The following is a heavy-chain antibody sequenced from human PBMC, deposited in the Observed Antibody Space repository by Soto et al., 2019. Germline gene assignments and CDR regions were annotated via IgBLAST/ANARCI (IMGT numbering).Heavy chain of an antibody. CDR3: AGVRVSLSCGSRSRETYYFDY. D-gene: IGHD2-15*01. Sequence: ASVKVSCKASGYSFTSHDITWVRQASGQGQERMGWMNPYNGNTGYGQKFQGRVTMTRDTSTSTAHMELTSVGSEDTAVYYCAGVRVSLSCGSRSRETYYFDYWVQGTLVTVSS. CDR2: MNPYNGNT. J-gene: IGHJ4*02. V-gene: IGHV1-8*01. CDR1: GYSFTSHD.